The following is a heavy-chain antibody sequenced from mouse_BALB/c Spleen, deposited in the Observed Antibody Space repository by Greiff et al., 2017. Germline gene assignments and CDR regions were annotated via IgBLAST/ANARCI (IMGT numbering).Heavy chain of an antibody. Sequence: QVQLQQSGPELVKPGASVKISCKASGYAFSSSWMNWVKQRPGQGLEWIGRIYPGDGDTNYNGKFKGKATLTADKSSSIAYMQLSSLTSVDSAVYFCAGWRAWFAYWGQGTLVTVSA. CDR2: IYPGDGDT. J-gene: IGHJ3*01. CDR3: AGWRAWFAY. D-gene: IGHD1-1*02. V-gene: IGHV1-82*01. CDR1: GYAFSSSW.